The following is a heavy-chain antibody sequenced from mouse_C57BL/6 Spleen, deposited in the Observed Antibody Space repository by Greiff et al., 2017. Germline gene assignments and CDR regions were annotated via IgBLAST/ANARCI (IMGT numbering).Heavy chain of an antibody. CDR3: AISPITTVEDY. V-gene: IGHV1-64*01. Sequence: QVQLQQPGAELVKPGASVKLSCKASGYTFTSYWMHWVKQRPGQGLEWIGMIHPNSGSTNYNEKFKSKATLTVDKSSSTAYMQLSSLTSEDSAVYYCAISPITTVEDYWGQGTLVTVSA. CDR2: IHPNSGST. J-gene: IGHJ3*01. CDR1: GYTFTSYW. D-gene: IGHD1-1*01.